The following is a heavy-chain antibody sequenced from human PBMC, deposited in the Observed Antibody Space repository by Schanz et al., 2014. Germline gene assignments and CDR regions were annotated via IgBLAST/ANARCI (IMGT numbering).Heavy chain of an antibody. CDR1: GFIFNDYY. CDR3: VRDTDYHFDY. D-gene: IGHD4-17*01. Sequence: VQVVESGGDLVQPGGSLRLSCAASGFIFNDYYMNWIRQAPGKGLEWLSYISRDGTTSYYADSVKGRFTISRDNAKNTLYLQMNSLRAEDTAVYYCVRDTDYHFDYWGQGTLVTVSS. J-gene: IGHJ4*02. V-gene: IGHV3-11*04. CDR2: ISRDGTTS.